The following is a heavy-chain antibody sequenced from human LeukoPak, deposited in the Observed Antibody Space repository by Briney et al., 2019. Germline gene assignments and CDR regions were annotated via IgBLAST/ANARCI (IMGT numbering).Heavy chain of an antibody. CDR1: GGSMSSYY. D-gene: IGHD7-27*01. CDR3: AAGGADWGSYYYYMDV. CDR2: IYYSGST. J-gene: IGHJ6*03. V-gene: IGHV4-59*01. Sequence: SETLSLTCTVSGGSMSSYYWSWIRQPPGKGLEWIGYIYYSGSTNYNPSLKSRVTISVDTSKNQFSLKLSSVTAADTAVYYCAAGGADWGSYYYYMDVWGKGTTVTVSS.